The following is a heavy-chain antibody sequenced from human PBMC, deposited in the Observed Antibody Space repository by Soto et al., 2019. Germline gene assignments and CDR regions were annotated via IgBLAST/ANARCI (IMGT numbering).Heavy chain of an antibody. CDR1: GDTFSTYS. Sequence: SVKVSCKVSGDTFSTYSISWVRQAPGQGLEWLGGIIPILGTPSYAQRFQDRVTITADKSTSTAYMEVSSLRSEDTAVYYCARERSRYDRSGYYRPDYWGQGTLVTVSS. V-gene: IGHV1-69*08. CDR3: ARERSRYDRSGYYRPDY. CDR2: IIPILGTP. D-gene: IGHD3-22*01. J-gene: IGHJ4*02.